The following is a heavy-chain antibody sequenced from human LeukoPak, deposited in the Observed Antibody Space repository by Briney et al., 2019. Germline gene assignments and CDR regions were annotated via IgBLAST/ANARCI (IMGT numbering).Heavy chain of an antibody. D-gene: IGHD6-25*01. J-gene: IGHJ4*02. V-gene: IGHV1-8*02. CDR3: ARAPAAEDY. Sequence: ASVKVSCKASGHTFTTNFWHWVRQATGQGLEWMGWMNPNSGNTGYAQKFQGRVTMTRNTSISTAYMELSSLRSEDTAVYYCARAPAAEDYWGQGTLVTVSS. CDR2: MNPNSGNT. CDR1: GHTFTTNF.